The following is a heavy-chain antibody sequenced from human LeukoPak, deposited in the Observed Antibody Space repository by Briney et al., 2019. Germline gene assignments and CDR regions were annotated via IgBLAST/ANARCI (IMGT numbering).Heavy chain of an antibody. D-gene: IGHD6-19*01. J-gene: IGHJ2*01. CDR1: GYTFTSYD. CDR3: ARASAVAGSKDWYFDL. CDR2: MNPNSGNT. V-gene: IGHV1-2*02. Sequence: ASVKVSCKASGYTFTSYDINWVRQATGQGLEWMGWMNPNSGNTNYAQKFQGRVTMTRDTSISTAYMELSRLRSDDTAVYYCARASAVAGSKDWYFDLWGRGTLVTVSS.